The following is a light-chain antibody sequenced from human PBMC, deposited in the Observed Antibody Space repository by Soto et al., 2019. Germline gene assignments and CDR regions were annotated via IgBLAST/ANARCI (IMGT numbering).Light chain of an antibody. CDR1: QGIRND. J-gene: IGKJ4*01. CDR3: QQADRFPLT. V-gene: IGKV1-17*01. Sequence: DIHITQSPASLSASVGDRVTITCRASQGIRNDLGWYQQKPGKAPKRLIYAASSLQSGVPSRFSGSGSGTEFTLTISSTQPEAFANYYCQQADRFPLTFGGGTKVDIK. CDR2: AAS.